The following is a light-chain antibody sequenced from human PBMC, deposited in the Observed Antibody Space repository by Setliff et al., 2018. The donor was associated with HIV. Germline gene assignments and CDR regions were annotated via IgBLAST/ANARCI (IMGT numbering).Light chain of an antibody. CDR3: QVWDTSSDHVV. CDR2: DGI. Sequence: SYELTQPPSVSVAPGKTARIPCGGNNIGSKSVHWYQQKPGQAPILVLYDGIDRPSGIPERFSGSNSGNTATLTISWVEAGDEADYYCQVWDTSSDHVVFGGGT. CDR1: NIGSKS. J-gene: IGLJ2*01. V-gene: IGLV3-21*03.